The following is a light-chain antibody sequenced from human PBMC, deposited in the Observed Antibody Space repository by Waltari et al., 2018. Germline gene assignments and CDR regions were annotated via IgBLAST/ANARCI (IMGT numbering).Light chain of an antibody. CDR2: NNN. J-gene: IGLJ3*02. Sequence: QSVLTQPPSASGTPGQRVIISCSGSDSNIERSPVSWYQHLPGTAPKLLIYNNNPRASGVPDRFAGSKSGTSASLAISGVQSEDEADYYCAGWDDTLNGLFGGGTKLTVL. V-gene: IGLV1-44*01. CDR3: AGWDDTLNGL. CDR1: DSNIERSP.